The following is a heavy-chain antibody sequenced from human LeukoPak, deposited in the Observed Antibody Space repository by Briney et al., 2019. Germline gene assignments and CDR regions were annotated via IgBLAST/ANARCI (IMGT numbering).Heavy chain of an antibody. D-gene: IGHD3-3*01. CDR2: ISSSGSTI. Sequence: GGSLRLSCAASGFTFSDYYMSWIRQAPGKGLEWVSYISSSGSTICYADSVKGRFTISRDNAKNSLYLPMNSLRAEDTAVYYCARVSTIFGVVQGYYFDYWGQGTLVTVSS. J-gene: IGHJ4*02. V-gene: IGHV3-11*04. CDR3: ARVSTIFGVVQGYYFDY. CDR1: GFTFSDYY.